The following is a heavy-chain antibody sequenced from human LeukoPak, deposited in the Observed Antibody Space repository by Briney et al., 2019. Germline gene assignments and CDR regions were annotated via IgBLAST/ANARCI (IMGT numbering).Heavy chain of an antibody. J-gene: IGHJ4*02. CDR3: ARQKYSGSSLDY. V-gene: IGHV3-21*01. D-gene: IGHD6-6*01. CDR2: ISSSSSYI. Sequence: GGSLRLSCAASGFTFSSYSMNWVRQAPGKGLEWVSSISSSSSYIYYADSVKGRFTISRDNAKSTLYLQMNSLGAEDTAVYYCARQKYSGSSLDYWGQGTLVTVSS. CDR1: GFTFSSYS.